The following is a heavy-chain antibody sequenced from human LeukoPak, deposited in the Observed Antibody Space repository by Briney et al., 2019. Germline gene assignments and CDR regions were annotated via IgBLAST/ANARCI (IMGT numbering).Heavy chain of an antibody. V-gene: IGHV3-23*01. CDR3: AKPRPSYSSSWYDH. D-gene: IGHD6-13*01. CDR1: GFTFSTSA. J-gene: IGHJ5*02. Sequence: GGSLRLSCSASGFTFSTSAMHWVRQAPGKGLEWVSAISGSGGSTYYADSVKGRFTISRDNSKNTLYLQMNSLRAEDTAVYYCAKPRPSYSSSWYDHWGQGTLVTVSS. CDR2: ISGSGGST.